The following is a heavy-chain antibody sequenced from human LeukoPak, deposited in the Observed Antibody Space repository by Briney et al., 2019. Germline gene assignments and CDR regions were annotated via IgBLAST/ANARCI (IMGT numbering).Heavy chain of an antibody. V-gene: IGHV4-59*01. Sequence: PSETLSLTCTVSGGSMSGSYWSWTRQPPGKGLEWIGSIHYTGSTNYNPSLKSRLTISLDTSKNQFSVKLNSVTAAATAVYYCAKDRVAGGYWGKGTLVTVSS. J-gene: IGHJ1*01. CDR1: GGSMSGSY. D-gene: IGHD2-15*01. CDR2: IHYTGST. CDR3: AKDRVAGGY.